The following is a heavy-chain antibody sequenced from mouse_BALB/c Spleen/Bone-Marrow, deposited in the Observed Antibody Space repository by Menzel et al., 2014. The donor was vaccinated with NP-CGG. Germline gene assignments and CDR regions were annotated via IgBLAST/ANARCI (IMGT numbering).Heavy chain of an antibody. CDR1: GFTFSSYY. J-gene: IGHJ4*01. V-gene: IGHV5-6-2*01. CDR2: ITSNGGST. D-gene: IGHD1-1*01. Sequence: EVNVVESGGGLVKLGGSLKLSCAASGFTFSSYYMSWVRQTPEKRLELVAAITSNGGSTYYPDTVKGRFTISRDNAKNTLYLQMSSLKSEDTALYYCARHGSSYAMDYWGQGTSVTVSS. CDR3: ARHGSSYAMDY.